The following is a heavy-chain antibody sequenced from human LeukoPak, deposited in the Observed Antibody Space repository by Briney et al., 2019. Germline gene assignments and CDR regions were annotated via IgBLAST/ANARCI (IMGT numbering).Heavy chain of an antibody. CDR2: ISGRDDST. V-gene: IGHV3-23*01. CDR3: AKWGDYDILTGYYDPDY. J-gene: IGHJ4*02. CDR1: GFTVTNYA. D-gene: IGHD3-9*01. Sequence: GASLRLSCAASGFTVTNYAMYWVRQAPGKGLEWVSAISGRDDSTYYADSVKGRFTISRDASKNTLFLQMNSLRAEDTAVYYCAKWGDYDILTGYYDPDYWGQGTLVTVSS.